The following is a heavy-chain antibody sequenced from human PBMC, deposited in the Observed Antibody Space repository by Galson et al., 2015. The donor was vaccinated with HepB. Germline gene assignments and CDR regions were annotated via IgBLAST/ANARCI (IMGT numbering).Heavy chain of an antibody. CDR1: GLTFSSYA. CDR3: AKHQQWQMDGDLNAFDI. V-gene: IGHV3-23*01. J-gene: IGHJ3*02. CDR2: ISGSGGST. Sequence: LRLSCAVSGLTFSSYAMSWVRQAPGKGLEWVAAISGSGGSTYYADSMKGRFTISRDNSKNTLFLQMNSLTTEDTALYYCAKHQQWQMDGDLNAFDIWGQGTMVTVSS. D-gene: IGHD6-19*01.